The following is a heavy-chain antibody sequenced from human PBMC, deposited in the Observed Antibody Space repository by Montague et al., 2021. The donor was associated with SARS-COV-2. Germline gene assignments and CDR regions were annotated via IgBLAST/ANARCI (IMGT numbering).Heavy chain of an antibody. D-gene: IGHD3-10*01. Sequence: SETLSLTCTVSGGSINGYYWSWIRQSPGKGLDWIGYTHYTGNTNYNPSLKGRVTISLDTSKSQFSLKLTSVTAADTAVYYCARDLGAYYGMDVWGQGTTVTVSS. CDR1: GGSINGYY. J-gene: IGHJ6*02. CDR2: THYTGNT. CDR3: ARDLGAYYGMDV. V-gene: IGHV4-59*12.